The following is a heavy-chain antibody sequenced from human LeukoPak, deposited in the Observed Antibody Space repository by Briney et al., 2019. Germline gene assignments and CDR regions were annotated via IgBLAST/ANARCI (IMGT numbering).Heavy chain of an antibody. Sequence: GGSLRLPCAASGFTFSSYAMSWVRQAPGKGLEWVSVISGSGGSTYYADSVKGRFIISRDNSKNTLYLQMNSLRAEDTAVYYCTRDFDFSSAIWGQGTLVTVSS. J-gene: IGHJ4*02. V-gene: IGHV3-23*01. CDR2: ISGSGGST. D-gene: IGHD3-3*01. CDR3: TRDFDFSSAI. CDR1: GFTFSSYA.